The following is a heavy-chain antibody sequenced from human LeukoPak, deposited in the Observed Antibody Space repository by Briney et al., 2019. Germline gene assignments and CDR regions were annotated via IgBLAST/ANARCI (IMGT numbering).Heavy chain of an antibody. D-gene: IGHD5-24*01. J-gene: IGHJ3*02. CDR3: ARDGYNLWAFDI. CDR1: GYSISSGYY. V-gene: IGHV4-38-2*02. Sequence: PSETLSLTCTVSGYSISSGYYWGWSRQPPGKGLEWIWSIYHSGSTYYNPSLTSRVTISVDTSKNQFSLKLSSVTAADTAVYYCARDGYNLWAFDIWGQGTMVTVSS. CDR2: IYHSGST.